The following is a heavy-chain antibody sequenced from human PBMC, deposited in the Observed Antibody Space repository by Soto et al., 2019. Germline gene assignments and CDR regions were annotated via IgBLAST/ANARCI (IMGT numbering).Heavy chain of an antibody. D-gene: IGHD2-8*01. CDR2: ISYDGSNK. CDR3: AGAYCTNGVCYTAYYYYGMDV. V-gene: IGHV3-30-3*01. CDR1: GFTFSSYA. J-gene: IGHJ6*02. Sequence: GGSLRLSCAASGFTFSSYAMHWVRQAPGKGLEWVTVISYDGSNKYYADSVKGRFTISRDNSKNTLYLQMNSLRAEDTAVYYCAGAYCTNGVCYTAYYYYGMDVWGQGTTVTVSS.